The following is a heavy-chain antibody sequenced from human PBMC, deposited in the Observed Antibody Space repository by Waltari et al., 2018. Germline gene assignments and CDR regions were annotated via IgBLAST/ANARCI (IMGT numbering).Heavy chain of an antibody. CDR1: GFTFSSYG. CDR2: IKQDGSEK. J-gene: IGHJ3*02. V-gene: IGHV3-7*01. Sequence: VQLVESGGGVVQPGGSLRLSCAASGFTFSSYGMHWVRQAPGKGLEWVANIKQDGSEKYYVDSVKGRFTISRDNAKNSLYLQMNSLRAEDTAVYYCASYSSSWLGAFDIWGQGTMVTVSS. CDR3: ASYSSSWLGAFDI. D-gene: IGHD6-13*01.